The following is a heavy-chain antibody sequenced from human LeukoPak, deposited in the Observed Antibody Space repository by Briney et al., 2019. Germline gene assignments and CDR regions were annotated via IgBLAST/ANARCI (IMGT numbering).Heavy chain of an antibody. D-gene: IGHD5-24*01. CDR1: GYSFTSHG. Sequence: GASVKVSCKASGYSFTSHGFSWVRQAPGQGLEWMGWISAYNGDTNYAQKLQGRVTMTTDTSTSTAYMELRSLRSDDTAVYYCARGLQENLAWLTAFSAFDVWGPGTMVTVSS. V-gene: IGHV1-18*01. J-gene: IGHJ3*01. CDR3: ARGLQENLAWLTAFSAFDV. CDR2: ISAYNGDT.